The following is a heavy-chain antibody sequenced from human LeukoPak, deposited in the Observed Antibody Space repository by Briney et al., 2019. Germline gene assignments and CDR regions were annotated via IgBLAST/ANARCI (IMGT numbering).Heavy chain of an antibody. CDR2: IIPIFGTA. V-gene: IGHV1-69*06. Sequence: SVKVSCKASGGTFSSYAISWVRQAPGQGLEWMGGIIPIFGTANYAQKFQGRVTITADKSTSTAYMELSSLRSEDTAVYYCATILNYRQIVGATKFAYYFDYWGQGTLVTVSS. CDR1: GGTFSSYA. CDR3: ATILNYRQIVGATKFAYYFDY. D-gene: IGHD1-26*01. J-gene: IGHJ4*02.